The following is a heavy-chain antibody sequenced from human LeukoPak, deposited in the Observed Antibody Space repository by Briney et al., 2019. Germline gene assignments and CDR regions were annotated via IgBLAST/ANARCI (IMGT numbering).Heavy chain of an antibody. CDR3: ARGNGDLPNDAFDI. CDR2: IYYSGST. V-gene: IGHV4-30-2*05. Sequence: SETLSLTCAVSGGSISSGGYSWSWIRQPPGKGLEWIGYIYYSGSTYYNPSLKSRVTISVDTSKNQFSLKLSSVTAADTAVYYCARGNGDLPNDAFDIWGQGTMVTVSS. J-gene: IGHJ3*02. D-gene: IGHD1-1*01. CDR1: GGSISSGGYS.